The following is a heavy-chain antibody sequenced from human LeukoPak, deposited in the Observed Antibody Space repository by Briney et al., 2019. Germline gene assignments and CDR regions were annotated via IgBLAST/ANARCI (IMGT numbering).Heavy chain of an antibody. CDR1: GGSISSYY. CDR2: IYYSGST. CDR3: ARWAHGYYGSGSYYTNWFDP. V-gene: IGHV4-59*01. Sequence: SETLSLTCTVSGGSISSYYWSWIRQPPGKGLEWIGYIYYSGSTNYNPSLKSRATISVDTSKNQFSLKLSSVTAADTAVYYCARWAHGYYGSGSYYTNWFDPWGQGTLVTVSS. J-gene: IGHJ5*02. D-gene: IGHD3-10*01.